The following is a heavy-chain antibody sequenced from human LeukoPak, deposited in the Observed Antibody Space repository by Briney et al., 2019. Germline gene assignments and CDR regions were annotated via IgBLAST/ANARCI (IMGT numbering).Heavy chain of an antibody. J-gene: IGHJ3*02. D-gene: IGHD3-10*01. Sequence: PSETLSLTCAVYGGSFSGYYWSWIRQPPGKGLEWIGEINHSGSTNYNPSLKSRVTISVDTSKNQFSLKLSSVTAADTAVYYCARAPRGDAFDIWGQGTMVTVSS. CDR2: INHSGST. CDR3: ARAPRGDAFDI. CDR1: GGSFSGYY. V-gene: IGHV4-34*01.